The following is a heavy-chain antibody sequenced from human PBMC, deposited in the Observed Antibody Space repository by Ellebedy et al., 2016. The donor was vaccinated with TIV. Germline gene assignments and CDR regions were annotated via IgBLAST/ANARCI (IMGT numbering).Heavy chain of an antibody. V-gene: IGHV4-61*08. J-gene: IGHJ4*02. CDR1: GSSVTSGDYY. CDR2: ISSGGST. CDR3: ARARETATMPVEF. Sequence: MPSETLSLTCSVSGSSVTSGDYYWSWIRQPPGEGLEWIGYISSGGSTSYNPSLKSRVSISVGTSKTQFSLKVTSVTAADTAVYFCARARETATMPVEFWGQGTLVTVSS. D-gene: IGHD5-24*01.